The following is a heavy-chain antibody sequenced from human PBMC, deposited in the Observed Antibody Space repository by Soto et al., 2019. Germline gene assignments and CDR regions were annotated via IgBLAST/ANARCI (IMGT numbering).Heavy chain of an antibody. D-gene: IGHD2-15*01. V-gene: IGHV1-2*02. CDR3: AGGRILYCSGGSCFPEWFDP. CDR2: INPNSGDT. CDR1: GYTFTGYY. J-gene: IGHJ5*02. Sequence: ASVEVSCKASGYTFTGYYMHWVRQAPGQGLEWMGWINPNSGDTNYAQNFQGRVTMTRDTSISPVYMELSRLRSDDTAVYYCAGGRILYCSGGSCFPEWFDPWGQGTLVTVSS.